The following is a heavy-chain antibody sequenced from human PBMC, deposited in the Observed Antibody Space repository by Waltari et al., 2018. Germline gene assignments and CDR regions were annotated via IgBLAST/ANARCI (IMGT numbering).Heavy chain of an antibody. CDR1: GFTFRNYG. Sequence: QVQLVESGGGVVQPGRSLRLSCAASGFTFRNYGMPWVRQAPGKGLEWVAVTSHDGSNKYYADSVKGRFTVSRDNSKNTLYLQMKSLRAEDTAVYYCAKIPGLGTGYDYYSYYMDVWGKGTTVTVSS. D-gene: IGHD5-12*01. CDR3: AKIPGLGTGYDYYSYYMDV. V-gene: IGHV3-30*18. J-gene: IGHJ6*03. CDR2: TSHDGSNK.